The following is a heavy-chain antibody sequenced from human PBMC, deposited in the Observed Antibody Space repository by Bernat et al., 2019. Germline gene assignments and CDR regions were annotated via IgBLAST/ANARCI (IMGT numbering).Heavy chain of an antibody. J-gene: IGHJ4*02. V-gene: IGHV3-23*01. Sequence: EVQLLESGGDLVQPGGSLRLSCVASGFTFSSNAMAWVRQAPGKGLEWLSAISGSGGSTYYADSVKGRFTISRENSKNTLYLQMHSLRAEDTAVYFCAKEYVSRSGLSFDYWGQGTLVTVSS. D-gene: IGHD3-16*01. CDR2: ISGSGGST. CDR3: AKEYVSRSGLSFDY. CDR1: GFTFSSNA.